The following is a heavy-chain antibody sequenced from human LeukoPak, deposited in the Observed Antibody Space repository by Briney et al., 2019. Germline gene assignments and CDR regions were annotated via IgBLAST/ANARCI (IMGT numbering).Heavy chain of an antibody. CDR1: GFTFSSYG. CDR2: IGYDGNKI. J-gene: IGHJ4*02. Sequence: PGGSLRLSCEASGFTFSSYGMQWVRQAPGEGLEWVAFIGYDGNKIYYADSVKGRFTISRDNSKNTLHLQMNSLKSEDTAVSYCAKDHQREGNRYFDYWGQGTLVTVSS. CDR3: AKDHQREGNRYFDY. V-gene: IGHV3-30*02.